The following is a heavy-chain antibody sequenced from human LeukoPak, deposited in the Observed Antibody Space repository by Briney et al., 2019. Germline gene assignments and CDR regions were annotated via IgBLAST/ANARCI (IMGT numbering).Heavy chain of an antibody. J-gene: IGHJ4*02. CDR1: GFTFDDYA. CDR3: AKVSGGQFGGAYYFDY. V-gene: IGHV3-9*01. CDR2: ISWNSGSI. D-gene: IGHD3-10*01. Sequence: GGSLRLSCAASGFTFDDYAMHWVRQAPGKGLEWVSGISWNSGSIGYADSVKGRFTIFRGNAKNSLYLQMNSLRAEDTALYYCAKVSGGQFGGAYYFDYWGQGTLVTVSS.